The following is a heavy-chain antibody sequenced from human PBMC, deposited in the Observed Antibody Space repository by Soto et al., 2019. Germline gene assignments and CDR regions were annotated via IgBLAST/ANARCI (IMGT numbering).Heavy chain of an antibody. CDR1: GYTFTDYF. J-gene: IGHJ4*02. CDR3: TRSAQYSASLEFDF. CDR2: INPDNGGT. D-gene: IGHD5-12*01. V-gene: IGHV1-2*02. Sequence: ASVKVSCKASGYTFTDYFIHWVRQAPGQGLEWMGWINPDNGGTVYAQKFQGRITMARDTPVSTVYMELSGLRSGDTAVYYCTRSAQYSASLEFDFWGQGTLVTVSS.